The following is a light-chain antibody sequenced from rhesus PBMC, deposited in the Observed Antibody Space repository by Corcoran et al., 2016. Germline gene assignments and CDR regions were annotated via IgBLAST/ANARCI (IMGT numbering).Light chain of an antibody. V-gene: IGKV1-33*02. CDR2: DAS. J-gene: IGKJ4*01. CDR3: QQHNSYPLT. Sequence: DIQMTQSPSSLSASVGDTVTITCQASQGIRKYLAWYQQKPGKAPKPLIYDASTLQSWAPSRLRGTGSWTECTLTISSLQPEDFATYYCQQHNSYPLTVGGGTKVEIK. CDR1: QGIRKY.